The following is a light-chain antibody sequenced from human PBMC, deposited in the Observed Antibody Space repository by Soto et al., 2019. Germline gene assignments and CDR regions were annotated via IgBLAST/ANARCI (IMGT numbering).Light chain of an antibody. Sequence: DIEMTQSPSSVSASVGDRVTISCRASHSISGWLAWYQQKPGKAPNLLIYTASNLQSGVPSRFSGSGSGTNFTLTIISLQPEDFATYYCQQASSFPLSFGGGTKVEIK. CDR3: QQASSFPLS. CDR2: TAS. J-gene: IGKJ4*01. V-gene: IGKV1-12*01. CDR1: HSISGW.